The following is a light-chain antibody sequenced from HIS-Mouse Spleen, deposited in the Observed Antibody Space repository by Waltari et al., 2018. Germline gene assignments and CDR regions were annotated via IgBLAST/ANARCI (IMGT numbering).Light chain of an antibody. Sequence: EIVLTQSPGTLSLSPGERANLPCRASQSVSSSYLAWDQQKPGQAPRLLIYGASSRATGIPDRFSGSGSGTDFTLTISRLEPEDFAVYYCQQYGSSPWTFGQGTKVEIK. V-gene: IGKV3-20*01. CDR2: GAS. J-gene: IGKJ1*01. CDR1: QSVSSSY. CDR3: QQYGSSPWT.